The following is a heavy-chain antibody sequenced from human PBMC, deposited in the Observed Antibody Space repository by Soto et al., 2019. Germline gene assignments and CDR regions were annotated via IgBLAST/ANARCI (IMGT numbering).Heavy chain of an antibody. CDR1: GFTFSSYA. J-gene: IGHJ4*02. CDR2: ISGSGGST. CDR3: AKDKELWFGEYY. V-gene: IGHV3-23*01. Sequence: EVQLLESGGGLVQPGGSLRLSCAASGFTFSSYAMSWVRQAPGKGLEWVSAISGSGGSTYYADSVKGRFTISRDNSKHTLYLQMNSLRAEDTAVYYCAKDKELWFGEYYWGQGTLVTVSS. D-gene: IGHD3-10*01.